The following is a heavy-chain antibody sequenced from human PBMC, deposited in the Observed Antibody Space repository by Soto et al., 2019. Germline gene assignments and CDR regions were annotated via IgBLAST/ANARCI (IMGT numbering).Heavy chain of an antibody. Sequence: SGPTLVNPTQTLTLTCTFSGFSLNTRGVGVGWIRQPPGKALEWLTVMHWDDDKRYSPSLKSRLTLTKDTSKNQVVLTMTNMDHVDTHTYYCAHRTVGRGLDYWGQGTLVTVS. D-gene: IGHD4-17*01. V-gene: IGHV2-5*02. CDR3: AHRTVGRGLDY. J-gene: IGHJ4*02. CDR2: MHWDDDK. CDR1: GFSLNTRGVG.